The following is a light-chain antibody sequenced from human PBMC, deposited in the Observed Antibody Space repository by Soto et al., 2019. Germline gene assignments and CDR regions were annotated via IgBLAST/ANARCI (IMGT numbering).Light chain of an antibody. CDR1: QSVNGS. V-gene: IGKV3-11*01. Sequence: EIVLTQSPATLSLSPGERATLSCRASQSVNGSLAWYHHKPGQPPRLLIYNPSNRATGIPARFSGSGSGTDFTLTISSLEPEDFAVYSCQQRFNWPPAFTFGGGTRVEIK. CDR3: QQRFNWPPAFT. J-gene: IGKJ4*01. CDR2: NPS.